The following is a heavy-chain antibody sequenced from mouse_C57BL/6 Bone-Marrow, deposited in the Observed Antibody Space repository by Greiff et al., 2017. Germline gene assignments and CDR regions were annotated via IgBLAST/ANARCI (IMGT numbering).Heavy chain of an antibody. J-gene: IGHJ1*03. Sequence: DVKLVESGGGLVKPGGSLKLSCAASGFTFSSYTMSWVRQTPEKRLQWVAAISGGGGNTYYPDSVKGRFTISRDNDKNILYLQMSSLRSEDTALYYCSRQVTTVLATKYFDDWGTGTTVTVSS. D-gene: IGHD1-1*01. CDR3: SRQVTTVLATKYFDD. V-gene: IGHV5-9*01. CDR1: GFTFSSYT. CDR2: ISGGGGNT.